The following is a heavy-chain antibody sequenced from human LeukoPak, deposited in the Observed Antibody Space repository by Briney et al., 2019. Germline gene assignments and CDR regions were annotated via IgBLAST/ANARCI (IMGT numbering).Heavy chain of an antibody. CDR2: ISSSGSTI. J-gene: IGHJ4*02. D-gene: IGHD3-22*01. Sequence: GGSLRLSCAASGFTLSSYEMNWVRQAPGKGLEGVSYISSSGSTIYYADSVKGRLTISRDNAKNSLYLQMNSLRAEDTAVYYCARDLGFGYYDSSGPEDYFDYWGQGTLVTVSS. CDR3: ARDLGFGYYDSSGPEDYFDY. CDR1: GFTLSSYE. V-gene: IGHV3-48*03.